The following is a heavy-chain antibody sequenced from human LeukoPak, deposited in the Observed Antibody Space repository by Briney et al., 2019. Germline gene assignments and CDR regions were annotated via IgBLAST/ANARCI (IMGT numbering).Heavy chain of an antibody. Sequence: SETLSLTCTVSGGSISSSSYYWGWIRQPPGKGLEWIGSIYYSGSTYYNPSLKSRVTISVDTSKTQFSLKLSSVTAADTAVYYCARSYDFWSGFRYGMDVWGQGTTVTVSS. J-gene: IGHJ6*02. CDR3: ARSYDFWSGFRYGMDV. V-gene: IGHV4-39*01. D-gene: IGHD3-3*01. CDR1: GGSISSSSYY. CDR2: IYYSGST.